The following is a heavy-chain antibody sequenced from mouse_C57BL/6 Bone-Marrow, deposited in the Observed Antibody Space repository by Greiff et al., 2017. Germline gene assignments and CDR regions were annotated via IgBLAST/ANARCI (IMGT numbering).Heavy chain of an antibody. Sequence: QVQLQQPGAELVMPGASVKLSCKASGYTFTSYWMHWVKQRPGQGLEWIGEIDPSDSYTNYNQKFKGKSTLTVAKSSSTAYMQLSSLTSEDSAVYYCARFKVYFDYWGQGTTLTVSS. CDR1: GYTFTSYW. J-gene: IGHJ2*01. CDR3: ARFKVYFDY. CDR2: IDPSDSYT. D-gene: IGHD1-3*01. V-gene: IGHV1-69*01.